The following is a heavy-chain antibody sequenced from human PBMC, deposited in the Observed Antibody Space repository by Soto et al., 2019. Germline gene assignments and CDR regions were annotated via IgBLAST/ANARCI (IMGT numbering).Heavy chain of an antibody. CDR1: GYTFTSYY. J-gene: IGHJ4*02. CDR3: ARDGFSGSGYYYDAFDY. V-gene: IGHV1-46*01. Sequence: GASVKVSCKASGYTFTSYYMHWVRQAPGQGLEWMGIINPSGGSTSYAQKFQGRVTMTRDTSTSTVYMELSSLRSEDTVVYYCARDGFSGSGYYYDAFDYWGQGTLVTSPQ. D-gene: IGHD3-22*01. CDR2: INPSGGST.